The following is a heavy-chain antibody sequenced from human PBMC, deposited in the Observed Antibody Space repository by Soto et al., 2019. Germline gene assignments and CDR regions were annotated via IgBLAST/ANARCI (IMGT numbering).Heavy chain of an antibody. J-gene: IGHJ6*02. Sequence: PGGSLRLSCAASGFPFSSYAMSWVRQAPGKGLEWVSAISGSGGSTYYADSVKGRFTISRDNSKNTLYLQMNSLRAEDTAVYYCAVGYCSSTSCYAPRLYYYGMDVWGQGTTVTVSS. CDR1: GFPFSSYA. D-gene: IGHD2-2*01. CDR2: ISGSGGST. CDR3: AVGYCSSTSCYAPRLYYYGMDV. V-gene: IGHV3-23*01.